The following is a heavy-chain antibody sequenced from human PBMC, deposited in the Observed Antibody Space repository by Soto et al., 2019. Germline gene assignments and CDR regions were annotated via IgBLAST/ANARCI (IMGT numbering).Heavy chain of an antibody. CDR1: GASISSYNY. D-gene: IGHD2-8*02. J-gene: IGHJ4*02. CDR3: ARDKITGLFDY. CDR2: IIYSGSS. Sequence: SETLSLTCDVSGASISSYNYWGWFRQSPGKGLEWIGSIIYSGSSNYNPSLKSRVTISVDTSKNQFSLKLTSVTAADTAVYYCARDKITGLFDYWGQGTLVTVSS. V-gene: IGHV4-39*07.